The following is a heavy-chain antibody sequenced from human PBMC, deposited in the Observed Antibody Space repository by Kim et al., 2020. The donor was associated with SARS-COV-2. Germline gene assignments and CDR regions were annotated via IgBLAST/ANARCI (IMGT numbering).Heavy chain of an antibody. CDR2: IYYSGST. CDR1: GGSISSGGYY. J-gene: IGHJ4*02. V-gene: IGHV4-31*03. D-gene: IGHD3-10*01. Sequence: SETLSLTCTVSGGSISSGGYYWSWIRQHPGKGLEWIGSIYYSGSTYYNPSLKSRLTISVDTSKNQFSLKLSSVTAADTAMYYCARVYDYYVSGSYPGAQGGGIDYWGQGTLVTVSS. CDR3: ARVYDYYVSGSYPGAQGGGIDY.